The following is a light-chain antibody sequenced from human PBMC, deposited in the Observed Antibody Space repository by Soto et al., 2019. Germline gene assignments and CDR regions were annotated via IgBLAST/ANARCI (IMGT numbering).Light chain of an antibody. Sequence: QLVLTQSPSASASLGASVKLTCTLSSGHSSYAIAWHQQQPEKGPRYLMKLNSDGSHSKGDGIPDRFSGSSSGAERYLTISSLQSEDEADYYCQTGPFGTGTKLTVL. J-gene: IGLJ1*01. CDR3: QTGP. CDR1: SGHSSYA. CDR2: LNSDGSH. V-gene: IGLV4-69*01.